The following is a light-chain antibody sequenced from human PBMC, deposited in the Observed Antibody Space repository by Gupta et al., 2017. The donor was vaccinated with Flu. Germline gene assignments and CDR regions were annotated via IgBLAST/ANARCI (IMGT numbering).Light chain of an antibody. J-gene: IGKJ3*01. CDR2: WAS. CDR3: QQYYSTPT. CDR1: QSVLYSSNNKNY. Sequence: VSLGERATINCKSSQSVLYSSNNKNYLAWYQQKPGQPPKLLIYWASTRESGVPDRFSGSGSGTDFTLTISSLQAEDVAVYYCQQYYSTPTFGPGTKVDIK. V-gene: IGKV4-1*01.